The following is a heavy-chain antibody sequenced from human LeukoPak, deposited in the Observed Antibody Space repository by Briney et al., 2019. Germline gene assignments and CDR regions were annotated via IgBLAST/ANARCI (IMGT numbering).Heavy chain of an antibody. CDR2: INTNTGNP. V-gene: IGHV7-4-1*02. Sequence: ASVKVSCKASGYTFTSYDINWVRQAPGQGLEWMGWINTNTGNPTYAQGFTGRFVFSLDTSVSTAYLQISSLKAEDTAVYYCARDSARIAVAGTGGFDYRGQGTLVTVSS. D-gene: IGHD6-19*01. CDR3: ARDSARIAVAGTGGFDY. CDR1: GYTFTSYD. J-gene: IGHJ4*02.